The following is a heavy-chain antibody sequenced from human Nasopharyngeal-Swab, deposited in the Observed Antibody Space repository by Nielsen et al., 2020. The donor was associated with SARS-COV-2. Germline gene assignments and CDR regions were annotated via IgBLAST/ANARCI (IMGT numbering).Heavy chain of an antibody. CDR3: ARDRASGDSYFDY. CDR1: GFTFSSYW. Sequence: GESLKISCAASGFTFSSYWMSWVRQAPGKGLEWVANIKQDGSEKYYVDSVKGRFTISRDNAKNSLYLQMNSLRAEDTAVYYCARDRASGDSYFDYWGQGTLVTVSS. CDR2: IKQDGSEK. D-gene: IGHD4-17*01. V-gene: IGHV3-7*01. J-gene: IGHJ4*02.